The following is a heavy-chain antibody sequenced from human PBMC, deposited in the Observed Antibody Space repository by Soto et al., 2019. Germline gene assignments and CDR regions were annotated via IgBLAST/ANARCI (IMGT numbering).Heavy chain of an antibody. J-gene: IGHJ4*02. V-gene: IGHV1-69*01. Sequence: SVNGSRKRAGGTLKKNGISWVRQAPGQGLEWMGGIIPVFGTTNYAQKFQGRLTITADDFTSTVYMELSRLRYEDTAVYYCARENGVAVATILYYFDYWGPGTLVTVSS. CDR2: IIPVFGTT. CDR3: ARENGVAVATILYYFDY. D-gene: IGHD5-12*01. CDR1: GGTLKKNG.